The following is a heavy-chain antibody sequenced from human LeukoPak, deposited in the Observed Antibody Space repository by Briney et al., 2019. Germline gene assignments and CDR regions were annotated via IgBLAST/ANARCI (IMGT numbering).Heavy chain of an antibody. V-gene: IGHV4-34*01. J-gene: IGHJ4*02. CDR2: INHSGST. Sequence: SETLSLTCTVSGDSISSYYWSWIRQPPGKGLEWIGEINHSGSTNYNPSLKSRVTISVDTSKNQFSLKLSSVTAADTAVYYCARSGGYSSGVFDYWGQGTLVTVSS. D-gene: IGHD6-25*01. CDR1: GDSISSYY. CDR3: ARSGGYSSGVFDY.